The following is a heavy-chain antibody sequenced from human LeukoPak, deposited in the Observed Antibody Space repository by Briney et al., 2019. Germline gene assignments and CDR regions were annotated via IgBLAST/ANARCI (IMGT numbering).Heavy chain of an antibody. V-gene: IGHV4-59*01. D-gene: IGHD3-10*01. CDR2: IYYSGST. CDR1: GGSISNYY. Sequence: SETLSLTCTVSGGSISNYYWSWIRQPPGKGLEWIGYIYYSGSTNYDSSLKSRVTIQVDTSKSQFSLKLSSVTAADTAVYYCARTYGSKSNYYFDYWGQGTLVTVSS. CDR3: ARTYGSKSNYYFDY. J-gene: IGHJ4*02.